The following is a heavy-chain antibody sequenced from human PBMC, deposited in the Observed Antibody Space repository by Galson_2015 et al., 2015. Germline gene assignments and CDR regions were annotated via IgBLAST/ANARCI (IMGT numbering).Heavy chain of an antibody. CDR2: ISSSSSTI. CDR1: GFTFSSYS. D-gene: IGHD3-22*01. CDR3: ARGGYYDSSGF. Sequence: SLRLSRAASGFTFSSYSMNWVRQAPGKGLEWVSYISSSSSTIYYADSVKGRFTISRDNAKNSLYLQMNSLRAEDTAVYYCARGGYYDSSGFWGQGTLVTVSS. J-gene: IGHJ4*02. V-gene: IGHV3-48*01.